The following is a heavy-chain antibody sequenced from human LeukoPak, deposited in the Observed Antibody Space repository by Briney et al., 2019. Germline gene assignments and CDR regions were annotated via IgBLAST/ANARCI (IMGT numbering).Heavy chain of an antibody. CDR3: AKADSGTYYGLGDYFDY. CDR1: GFTFSNYE. V-gene: IGHV3-30*02. D-gene: IGHD1-26*01. J-gene: IGHJ4*02. CDR2: IRYDGSDK. Sequence: GGSLRLSCAASGFTFSNYEMHWVRQAPGKGLKWVAFIRYDGSDKYYGDSVKGRFTISRDNSMNTLYLQMNSLRAEDTAVYYCAKADSGTYYGLGDYFDYWGQGTLVTVSS.